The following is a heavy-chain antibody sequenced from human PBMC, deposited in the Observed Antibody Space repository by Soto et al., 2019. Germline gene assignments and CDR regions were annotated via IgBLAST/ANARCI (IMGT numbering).Heavy chain of an antibody. J-gene: IGHJ4*02. Sequence: EVQLLESGGGLVQPGGSLRLSCAASGFTFSNYAMTWVRQAPGKGLEWVSVITGSGGGTYFVDSVKGRFTSSRDNSTNTVYLQMNSLRAEDTAVYYWAKRPLTAAGFDYWGQGTLFTFSS. CDR2: ITGSGGGT. V-gene: IGHV3-23*01. CDR1: GFTFSNYA. CDR3: AKRPLTAAGFDY. D-gene: IGHD6-13*01.